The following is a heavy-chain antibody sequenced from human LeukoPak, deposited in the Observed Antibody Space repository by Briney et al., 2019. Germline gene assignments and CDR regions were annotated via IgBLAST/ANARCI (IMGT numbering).Heavy chain of an antibody. CDR2: ISSSSSTI. J-gene: IGHJ4*02. Sequence: GGSLRLSCAASGFTFSSYSMNWVRQAPGKGLEWVSYISSSSSTIYYADSVKGRFTISRDNSKNTLYLQMNSLRAEDTAVYYCAKAWTDDHYYDSSGYFDYWGQGTLVTVSS. V-gene: IGHV3-48*01. CDR1: GFTFSSYS. D-gene: IGHD3-22*01. CDR3: AKAWTDDHYYDSSGYFDY.